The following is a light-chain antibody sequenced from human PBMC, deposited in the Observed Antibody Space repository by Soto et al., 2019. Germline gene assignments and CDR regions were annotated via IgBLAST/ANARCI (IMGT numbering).Light chain of an antibody. J-gene: IGKJ1*01. V-gene: IGKV1-5*03. Sequence: DIQLTQSPSLLSASIGARVTITCRARQTIRSWLAWYQQKPGKAPKLLIYKASTLKSGVPSRFSGSGSGTEFTLTISSLQPDDFATYYCQHYNSYSEAFGQGTKVDIK. CDR1: QTIRSW. CDR2: KAS. CDR3: QHYNSYSEA.